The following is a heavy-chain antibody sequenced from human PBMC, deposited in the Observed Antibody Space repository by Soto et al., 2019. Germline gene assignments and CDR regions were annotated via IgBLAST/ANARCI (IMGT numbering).Heavy chain of an antibody. V-gene: IGHV4-59*01. CDR3: TSSYSTSSSPDY. D-gene: IGHD6-6*01. CDR1: GGSMRNYY. Sequence: KPSETLSLTCAVYGGSMRNYYWNWIRQPPGRGLEWIGYVYHSGSTNYNPSLKSRVSMSVDVSRNHFSLTLHSVTAADTAVYFCTSSYSTSSSPDYWGQGTLVTVSS. CDR2: VYHSGST. J-gene: IGHJ4*02.